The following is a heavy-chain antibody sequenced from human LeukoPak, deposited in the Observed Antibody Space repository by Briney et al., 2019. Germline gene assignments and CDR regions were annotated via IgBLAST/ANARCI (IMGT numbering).Heavy chain of an antibody. CDR3: ARNVGWYSHDS. CDR2: IYGSGST. CDR1: GDSLSSHY. D-gene: IGHD6-19*01. V-gene: IGHV4-59*08. J-gene: IGHJ4*02. Sequence: SETLSLTCTVSGDSLSSHYWSWIRQPPGKGLGWIGYIYGSGSTHYDPSLRSRVTISEDTSNNQFSLKLTSVTAADTAVYYCARNVGWYSHDSWGQGTLVTVSS.